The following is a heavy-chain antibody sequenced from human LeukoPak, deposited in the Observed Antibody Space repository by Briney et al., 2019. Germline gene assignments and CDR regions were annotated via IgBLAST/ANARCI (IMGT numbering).Heavy chain of an antibody. CDR1: GYTFTGYY. J-gene: IGHJ4*02. Sequence: ASVKVSCKASGYTFTGYYMHWVRQAPGQGLEGMGWINPNSGGTNYAQKFQGRVTMTRDTSISTAYMELSRLRSDDTAVYYCARVSRYDYVWGSYPLDYWGQGTLVTVSS. V-gene: IGHV1-2*02. D-gene: IGHD3-16*02. CDR3: ARVSRYDYVWGSYPLDY. CDR2: INPNSGGT.